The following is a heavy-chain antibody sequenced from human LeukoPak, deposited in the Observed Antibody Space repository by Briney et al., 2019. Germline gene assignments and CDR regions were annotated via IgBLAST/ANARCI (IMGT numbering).Heavy chain of an antibody. V-gene: IGHV3-30*02. Sequence: GGSLRLSCAASGFTFSSYGMHWVRQAPGKGLEWVAFIRYDGSNKYYADSVKGRFTISRDNSKNTLYLQMNSLRAEDTAVYYCAKSPLYYDSSGSYDYWGQGTLVTVSS. J-gene: IGHJ4*02. D-gene: IGHD3-22*01. CDR2: IRYDGSNK. CDR1: GFTFSSYG. CDR3: AKSPLYYDSSGSYDY.